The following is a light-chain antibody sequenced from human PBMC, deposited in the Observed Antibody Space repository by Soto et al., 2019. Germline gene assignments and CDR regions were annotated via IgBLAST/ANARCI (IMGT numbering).Light chain of an antibody. Sequence: IVMTQAPATLSVSPLERATLSFRASQSVSTNLAWYQQKPGQSPRLLIYGASTRATGIPARFSGSGSGTEFTLTISSLQSEDFAVYYCQQDNNWPPITFGQGTRLEI. V-gene: IGKV3-15*01. CDR1: QSVSTN. J-gene: IGKJ5*01. CDR2: GAS. CDR3: QQDNNWPPIT.